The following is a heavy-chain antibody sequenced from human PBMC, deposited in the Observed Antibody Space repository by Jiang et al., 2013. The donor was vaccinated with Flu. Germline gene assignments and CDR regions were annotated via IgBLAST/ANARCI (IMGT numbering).Heavy chain of an antibody. CDR1: GFTFSSYA. Sequence: GVVQPGRSLRLSCAASGFTFSSYAMHWVRQAPGKGLEWVAVISYDGSNKYYADSVKGRFTISRDNSKNTLYLQMNSLRAEDTAVYYCARDWDDYGAFDYWGQGTLVTVSS. CDR2: ISYDGSNK. D-gene: IGHD4-17*01. J-gene: IGHJ4*02. V-gene: IGHV3-30-3*01. CDR3: ARDWDDYGAFDY.